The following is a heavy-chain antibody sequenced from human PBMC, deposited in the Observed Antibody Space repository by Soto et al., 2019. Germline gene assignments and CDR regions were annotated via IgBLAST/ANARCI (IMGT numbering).Heavy chain of an antibody. CDR2: IYSGGST. D-gene: IGHD3-10*01. CDR3: ARLSSGLDY. CDR1: GFTVSSNY. J-gene: IGHJ4*02. Sequence: EVQLVESGGGLVQPGGSLRLSCAASGFTVSSNYVSWIRQAPGKGLEWVSVIYSGGSTYYADSVKGRFTISRDNSKNTLYLQMNSLRAEDTDVYYCARLSSGLDYWGQGTLLTVSS. V-gene: IGHV3-66*01.